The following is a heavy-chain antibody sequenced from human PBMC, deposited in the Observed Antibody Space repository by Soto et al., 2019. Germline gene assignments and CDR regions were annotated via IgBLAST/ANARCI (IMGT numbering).Heavy chain of an antibody. CDR2: IYYSGST. J-gene: IGHJ5*02. V-gene: IGHV4-59*01. CDR1: GGSISSYY. CDR3: ARYIAAAVNNWFDP. Sequence: SDTLSLTCTVSGGSISSYYWSWLRPPPGKGLEWIGYIYYSGSTNYNPSLKSRVTISVDTSKNQFSLKLSSVTAADTAVYYCARYIAAAVNNWFDPWGQGTLVNVSS. D-gene: IGHD6-13*01.